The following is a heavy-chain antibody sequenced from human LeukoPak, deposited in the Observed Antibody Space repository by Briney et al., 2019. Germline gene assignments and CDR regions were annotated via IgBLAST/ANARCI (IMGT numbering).Heavy chain of an antibody. CDR1: GGSISSGSYY. CDR3: ARSMATFGWFDP. Sequence: SETLSLTCTVSGGSISSGSYYWSWIRQPPGKGLEWIGYIYYSGSTNYNHSLKSRVTISVDTSKNQFSLKLSSVTAADTAVYYCARSMATFGWFDPWGQGTLVTVSS. V-gene: IGHV4-61*01. CDR2: IYYSGST. J-gene: IGHJ5*02. D-gene: IGHD2/OR15-2a*01.